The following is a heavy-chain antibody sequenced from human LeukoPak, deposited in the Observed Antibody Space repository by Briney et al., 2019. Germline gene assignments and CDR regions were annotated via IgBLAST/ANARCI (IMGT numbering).Heavy chain of an antibody. V-gene: IGHV3-23*01. Sequence: AGGSLRLSCAASGFTFSSYAMNWVRQAPGKGLEWVSTISGSGDSTYYADSVKGRFTISRDNSKNTLHLQMNSLRAEDTAVYYCAKWGAGYCSSTSCLYYFDYWGQGTLVTVST. CDR1: GFTFSSYA. CDR3: AKWGAGYCSSTSCLYYFDY. J-gene: IGHJ4*02. CDR2: ISGSGDST. D-gene: IGHD2-2*01.